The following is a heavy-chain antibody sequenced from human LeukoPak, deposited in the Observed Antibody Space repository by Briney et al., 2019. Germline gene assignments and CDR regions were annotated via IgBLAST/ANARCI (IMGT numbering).Heavy chain of an antibody. V-gene: IGHV6-1*01. CDR3: ASSPGLNYYYGMDV. Sequence: SQTLSLTCAISGDSVSSNSAAWNWIRQSPSRGLEWLGRTYYRSKWYNDYAVSVKSRITINPDTSKNQFSLQLNSVTPGDTAVYYCASSPGLNYYYGMDVWGQGTTVTVSS. J-gene: IGHJ6*02. CDR2: TYYRSKWYN. D-gene: IGHD3-10*01. CDR1: GDSVSSNSAA.